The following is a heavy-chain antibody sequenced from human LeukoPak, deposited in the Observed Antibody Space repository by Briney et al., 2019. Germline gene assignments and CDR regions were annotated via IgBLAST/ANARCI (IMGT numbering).Heavy chain of an antibody. CDR2: IIPIFGTA. J-gene: IGHJ4*02. D-gene: IGHD3-3*01. CDR3: ARVSQYYDFWSGYLDY. Sequence: SVKVSCKASGYTFTSYGISWVRQAPGQGLEWMGRIIPIFGTANYAQKFQGRVTITTDESTSTAYMELSSLRSEDTAVYYCARVSQYYDFWSGYLDYWGQGTLVTVSS. CDR1: GYTFTSYG. V-gene: IGHV1-69*05.